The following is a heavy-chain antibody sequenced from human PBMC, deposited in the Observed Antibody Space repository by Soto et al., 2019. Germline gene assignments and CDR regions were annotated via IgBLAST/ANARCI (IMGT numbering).Heavy chain of an antibody. J-gene: IGHJ6*02. V-gene: IGHV3-33*01. D-gene: IGHD3-3*01. CDR2: IWYDGSNK. Sequence: GGSLRLSCAASGFTFSSYGMRWVRQAPGKGLEWVAVIWYDGSNKYYADSVKGRFTISRDNSKNTLYLQMNSLRAEDTAVYYCARGLRFLERLRYYYYYGMDVWGQGTTVTVSS. CDR3: ARGLRFLERLRYYYYYGMDV. CDR1: GFTFSSYG.